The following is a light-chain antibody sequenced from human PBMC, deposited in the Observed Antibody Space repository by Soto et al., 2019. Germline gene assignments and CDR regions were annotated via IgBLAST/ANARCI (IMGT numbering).Light chain of an antibody. J-gene: IGKJ2*01. Sequence: EIVLTQSPGTLSLSPGERATLSCRASQRVSSSYLAWYQQKPGQAPRLLIYGASSRATGIPDRFSGSGSGTDFTLTISRLEPEDFAVYYCQQYERSPVTFGQGTKLEIK. CDR1: QRVSSSY. CDR2: GAS. CDR3: QQYERSPVT. V-gene: IGKV3-20*01.